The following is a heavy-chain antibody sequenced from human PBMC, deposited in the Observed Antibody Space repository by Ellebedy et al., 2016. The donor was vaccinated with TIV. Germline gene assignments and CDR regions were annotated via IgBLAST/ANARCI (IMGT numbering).Heavy chain of an antibody. V-gene: IGHV4-4*07. D-gene: IGHD1-26*01. CDR2: IYTSGST. Sequence: SETLSLXCTVSGGSISSYYWSWIRQPAGKGLEWIGRIYTSGSTNYNPSLKSRVTMSVDTSKNQFSLKLSSVTAADTAVYYCARHGLRSGNYYFGMDVWGQGTTVTVSS. CDR1: GGSISSYY. CDR3: ARHGLRSGNYYFGMDV. J-gene: IGHJ6*02.